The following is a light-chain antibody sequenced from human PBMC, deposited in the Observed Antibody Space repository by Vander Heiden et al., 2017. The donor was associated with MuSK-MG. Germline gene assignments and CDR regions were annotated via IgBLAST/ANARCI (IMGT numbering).Light chain of an antibody. CDR2: KDS. V-gene: IGLV3-25*03. J-gene: IGLJ2*01. Sequence: SYELTQPPSVSVSPGHTARITCSGDALPREYAYWYQQKPAQAPVLVIYKDSERPSGIPERFSGSSSGTTVTLTISGVQAEDEADYYCQSADSSGTYRVVFGGGTKLTVL. CDR1: ALPREY. CDR3: QSADSSGTYRVV.